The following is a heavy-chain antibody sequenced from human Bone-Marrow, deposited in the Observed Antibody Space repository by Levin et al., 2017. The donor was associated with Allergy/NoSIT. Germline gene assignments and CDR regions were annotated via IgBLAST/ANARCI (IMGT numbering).Heavy chain of an antibody. CDR3: TRGLTAPDF. D-gene: IGHD2-21*02. Sequence: GESLKISCAASGFTFSNYAMTWVRQAPGKGLEWVSAILDNGSATSYADSVKGRFTISRDNSKNTLYLQVNSLRAEDTAIYYCTRGLTAPDFWGQGTLVTVSS. CDR2: ILDNGSAT. J-gene: IGHJ4*02. V-gene: IGHV3-23*01. CDR1: GFTFSNYA.